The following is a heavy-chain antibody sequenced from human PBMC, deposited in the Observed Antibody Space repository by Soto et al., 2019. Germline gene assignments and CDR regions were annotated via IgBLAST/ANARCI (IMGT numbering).Heavy chain of an antibody. V-gene: IGHV2-5*02. D-gene: IGHD6-6*01. Sequence: QITLKESGPTLVKPTQTLTLTCTFSGFSLSTSGVGVGWIRQPPGKALEWLALIYWDDDKRYSPSLKSRLTITKDPSKIQVVLTMTNMDPVDTATYYCANRRHSSYHPLPPGFDPWGQGTLVTVSS. J-gene: IGHJ5*02. CDR1: GFSLSTSGVG. CDR3: ANRRHSSYHPLPPGFDP. CDR2: IYWDDDK.